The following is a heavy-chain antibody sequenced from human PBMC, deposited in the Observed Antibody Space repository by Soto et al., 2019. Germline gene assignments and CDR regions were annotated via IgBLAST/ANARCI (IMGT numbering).Heavy chain of an antibody. CDR3: ARAYTYYYDSSGYPTLFDY. J-gene: IGHJ4*02. Sequence: LRLSCAASGFTFSSYSMNWVRQAPGKGLEWVSSISSSSSYIYYADSVKGRFTISRDNAKNSLYLQMNSLRAEDTAVYYCARAYTYYYDSSGYPTLFDYWGQGTLVTVSS. V-gene: IGHV3-21*01. D-gene: IGHD3-22*01. CDR1: GFTFSSYS. CDR2: ISSSSSYI.